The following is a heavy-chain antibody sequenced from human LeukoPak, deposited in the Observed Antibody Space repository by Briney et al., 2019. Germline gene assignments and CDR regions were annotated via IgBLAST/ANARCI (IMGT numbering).Heavy chain of an antibody. D-gene: IGHD1-1*01. CDR3: ARDLEPYAFDI. V-gene: IGHV4-59*01. J-gene: IGHJ3*02. Sequence: SETLSLTCTVSGGSISSYYWSWIRQPPGKGLEWIGYIYYSGSTNYNPSLKSRVTISVDTSKNQFSLKLSSVTAADTAAYYCARDLEPYAFDIWGQGTMVTVSS. CDR1: GGSISSYY. CDR2: IYYSGST.